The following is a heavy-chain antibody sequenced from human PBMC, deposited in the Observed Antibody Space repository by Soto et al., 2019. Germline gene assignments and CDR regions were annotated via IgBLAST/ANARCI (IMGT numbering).Heavy chain of an antibody. CDR1: GYSFTTYW. V-gene: IGHV5-51*01. D-gene: IGHD6-19*01. CDR3: ARLMRGSSTGWLLFDY. CDR2: IFPGDSDV. J-gene: IGHJ4*02. Sequence: GESLKISCKGSGYSFTTYWIAWVRQMPGKGLEWLGIIFPGDSDVRYSPSFQGQVTISADKSITTAYLQWSSLKASDSAMYYCARLMRGSSTGWLLFDYWGLGTLVTVSS.